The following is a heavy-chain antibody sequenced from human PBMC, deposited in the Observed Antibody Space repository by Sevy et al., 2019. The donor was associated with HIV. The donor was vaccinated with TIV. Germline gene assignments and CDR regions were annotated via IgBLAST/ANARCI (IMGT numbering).Heavy chain of an antibody. D-gene: IGHD2-15*01. J-gene: IGHJ4*02. CDR2: ISSSSSTI. CDR3: ARWEYCSGGSCLRPAFDY. V-gene: IGHV3-48*02. CDR1: GFTFSSYS. Sequence: GGSLRLSCAASGFTFSSYSMNWVRQAPGKGLEWVSYISSSSSTIYYADSVKGRFTISRDNAKNSLYLQMNSQRDEDTAVYYCARWEYCSGGSCLRPAFDYWGQGTLVTVSS.